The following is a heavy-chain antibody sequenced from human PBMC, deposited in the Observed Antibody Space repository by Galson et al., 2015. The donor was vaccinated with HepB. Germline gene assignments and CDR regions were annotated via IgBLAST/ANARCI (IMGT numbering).Heavy chain of an antibody. Sequence: SVKVSCKASGYTFTGYSMHWVRQAPGQGLEWMGWINPNSGGTNYAQKFQGRVTMTRDTSISTAYMELSRLRSDDTAVYYCARARCTNGVCYKPLDYWGQGTLVTVSS. J-gene: IGHJ4*02. V-gene: IGHV1-2*02. CDR2: INPNSGGT. D-gene: IGHD2-8*01. CDR1: GYTFTGYS. CDR3: ARARCTNGVCYKPLDY.